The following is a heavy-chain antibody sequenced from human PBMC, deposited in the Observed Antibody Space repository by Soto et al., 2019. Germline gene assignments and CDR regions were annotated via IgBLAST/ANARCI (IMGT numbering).Heavy chain of an antibody. V-gene: IGHV4-61*01. D-gene: IGHD5-12*01. CDR3: ARDFEDGYNYENWFDP. CDR2: IYYSGST. CDR1: GGSVSSGSYY. J-gene: IGHJ5*02. Sequence: SETLSLTCTVSGGSVSSGSYYWSWIRQPPGKGLEWIGYIYYSGSTNYNPSLKSRVTISVDTSKNQFSLKLSSVTAADTAVYYRARDFEDGYNYENWFDPWGQGTLVTVSS.